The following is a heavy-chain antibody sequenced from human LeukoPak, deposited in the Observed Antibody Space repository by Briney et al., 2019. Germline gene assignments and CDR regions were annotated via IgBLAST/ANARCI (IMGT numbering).Heavy chain of an antibody. CDR2: IDFSGDGAS. J-gene: IGHJ4*02. CDR3: ARVDSGNYDY. CDR1: GFRVSGYV. V-gene: IGHV3-23*01. Sequence: RPGGSLRLSCAASGFRVSGYVMSWGRQPPGKGLEYVSSIDFSGDGASYYADSVKGRFTISRDNSKNTLFLQMNSLRVEDTAFYYCARVDSGNYDYWGQGTLLTVSS. D-gene: IGHD1-26*01.